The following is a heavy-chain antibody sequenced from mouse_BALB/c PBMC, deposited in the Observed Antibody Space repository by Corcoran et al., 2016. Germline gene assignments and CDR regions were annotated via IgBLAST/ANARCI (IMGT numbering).Heavy chain of an antibody. Sequence: EVQLQQSGPELVKPGASVKMSCKASGYTFTTYVIHWVKQKPGQGLEWIGYIYPYNDGTRYNEKFKGKATLTSDKSSSTAYMELSSLTSEDSAGYYCAREVPGGNPFDYWGQGTTLTVSS. CDR2: IYPYNDGT. D-gene: IGHD2-1*01. J-gene: IGHJ2*01. CDR1: GYTFTTYV. V-gene: IGHV1S136*01. CDR3: AREVPGGNPFDY.